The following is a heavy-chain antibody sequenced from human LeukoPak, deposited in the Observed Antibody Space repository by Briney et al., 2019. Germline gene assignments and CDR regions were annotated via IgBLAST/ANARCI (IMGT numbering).Heavy chain of an antibody. D-gene: IGHD1-1*01. Sequence: PSETLSLTCTVSGVSISSYYWSWIRQPPGKGLEWIGYIYYSGSTNYNPSLKSRVTISVDTSKNQFSLKLSSVTAADTAVYYCARLTTGTTNFDYWGQGTLVTVSS. V-gene: IGHV4-59*08. CDR2: IYYSGST. CDR3: ARLTTGTTNFDY. J-gene: IGHJ4*02. CDR1: GVSISSYY.